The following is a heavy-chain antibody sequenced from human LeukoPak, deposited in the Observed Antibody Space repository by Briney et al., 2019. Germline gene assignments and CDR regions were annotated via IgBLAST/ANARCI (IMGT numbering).Heavy chain of an antibody. CDR2: ISDNGAAT. D-gene: IGHD2-2*02. V-gene: IGHV3-23*01. J-gene: IGHJ4*02. CDR3: ANLGKYCSGFSCYK. CDR1: GFTYGTYA. Sequence: GGSLRLSCAASGFTYGTYAVSWVRQAPGKGLDWVSAISDNGAATYYADSVRGRFTVSRDNSINTVYLQMYSLRAEDTAVYYCANLGKYCSGFSCYKWGQGTLVTVSS.